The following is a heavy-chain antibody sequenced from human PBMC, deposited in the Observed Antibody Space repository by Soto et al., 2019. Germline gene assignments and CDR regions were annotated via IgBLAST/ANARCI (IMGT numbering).Heavy chain of an antibody. Sequence: GGSLRLSCAASGFTFSSYAMSWVRQAPGKGLEWVSAISGSGGSTYYADSVKGRFTISRDNSKNTLYLQMNSLRAEDTAVYYCAKDWLQAGKTGTNDYWGQGTLVTVSS. CDR1: GFTFSSYA. CDR3: AKDWLQAGKTGTNDY. D-gene: IGHD1-7*01. J-gene: IGHJ4*02. V-gene: IGHV3-23*01. CDR2: ISGSGGST.